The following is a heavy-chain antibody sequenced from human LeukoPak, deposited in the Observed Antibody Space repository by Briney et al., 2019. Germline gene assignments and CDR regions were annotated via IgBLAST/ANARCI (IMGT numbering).Heavy chain of an antibody. V-gene: IGHV4-34*01. Sequence: AETLSLTCAVYGGSFSGYYWSWIRQPPGKGLEWIGEINHSGSTNYNPSLKSRVTISVDTSKNQFSLKLSSVTAADTAVYYCARESDGYNYRYPLDYWGQGTLVTVSS. J-gene: IGHJ4*02. CDR2: INHSGST. CDR3: ARESDGYNYRYPLDY. D-gene: IGHD5-24*01. CDR1: GGSFSGYY.